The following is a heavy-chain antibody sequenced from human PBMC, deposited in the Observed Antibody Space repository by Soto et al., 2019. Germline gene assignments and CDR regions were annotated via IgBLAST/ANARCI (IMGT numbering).Heavy chain of an antibody. CDR1: GYTFNRYY. V-gene: IGHV1-46*02. D-gene: IGHD6-13*01. Sequence: ASVKVSCKASGYTFNRYYMHWVRQAPGQGLEWMGMINPSGTIAGYAQKFQGRVTITADESTSTAYMELSSLRSEDTAVYYCARDAYTGGYSSSWHWFDPWGQGTLVTVSS. J-gene: IGHJ5*02. CDR3: ARDAYTGGYSSSWHWFDP. CDR2: INPSGTIA.